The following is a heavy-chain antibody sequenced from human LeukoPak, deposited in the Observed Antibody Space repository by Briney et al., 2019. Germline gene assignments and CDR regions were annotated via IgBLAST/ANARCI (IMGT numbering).Heavy chain of an antibody. J-gene: IGHJ3*02. CDR3: AKDSPPPLPYDFWSGYHAPSAFDI. CDR1: GFTFSSYA. CDR2: TSGSGGST. D-gene: IGHD3-3*01. V-gene: IGHV3-23*01. Sequence: GGSLRLSCAASGFTFSSYAMSWVRQAPGEGLEWVSATSGSGGSTYYADSVKGRFTISRDSSKNTLYLQMNSLRAEDTAVYYCAKDSPPPLPYDFWSGYHAPSAFDIWGQGTMVTVSS.